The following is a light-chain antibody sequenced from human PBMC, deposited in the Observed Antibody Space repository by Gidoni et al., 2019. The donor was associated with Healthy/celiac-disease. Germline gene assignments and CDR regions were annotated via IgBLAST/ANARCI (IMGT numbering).Light chain of an antibody. V-gene: IGKV3-15*01. CDR2: GAS. J-gene: IGKJ3*01. CDR1: QSVSSN. CDR3: QQQNNWPPVT. Sequence: EIVMTQSPATLSVSPGERATLSCRASQSVSSNLAWYHQKPGHAPPLLIYGASTSATGIPARFSGSGSATAFTLPISSLLSADFAVFYCQQQNNWPPVTFGPGTKVDIK.